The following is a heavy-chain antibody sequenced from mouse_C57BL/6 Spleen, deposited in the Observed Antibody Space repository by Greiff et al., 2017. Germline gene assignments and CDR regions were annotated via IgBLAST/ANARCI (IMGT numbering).Heavy chain of an antibody. CDR3: ARGGDGYDFDY. Sequence: QVQLQQSGPELVKPGASVKISCKASGYSFTSYYIHWVKQRPGQGLEWIGWIYPGSGNTKYNEKFKGKATLTADTSSSTAYMQLSSLTSEDSAVYYCARGGDGYDFDYWGQGTTLTVSS. CDR2: IYPGSGNT. CDR1: GYSFTSYY. D-gene: IGHD2-2*01. J-gene: IGHJ2*01. V-gene: IGHV1-66*01.